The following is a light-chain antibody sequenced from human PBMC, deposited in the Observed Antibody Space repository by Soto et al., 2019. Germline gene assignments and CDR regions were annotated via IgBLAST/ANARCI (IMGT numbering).Light chain of an antibody. V-gene: IGKV1-39*01. CDR2: AAS. Sequence: EIQMTQSPSSLSASVGDRVTITCRASQSITRYLNWYQQKPGKAPNLLISAASNLQGGVPLRFSGSGSGTDLTLTITSLQPEDFATYYCQQSHGFPYTFGQGNRREIK. CDR3: QQSHGFPYT. J-gene: IGKJ2*01. CDR1: QSITRY.